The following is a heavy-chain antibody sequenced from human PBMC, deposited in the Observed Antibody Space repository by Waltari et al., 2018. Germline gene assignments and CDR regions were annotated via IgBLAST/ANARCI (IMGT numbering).Heavy chain of an antibody. CDR2: INHSGST. CDR3: ARGQLAAWFYYGMDV. Sequence: QVQLQQWGAGLLKPSETLSPTCAVYGGSFSGYYWRWIRQPPGKGLEWIGEINHSGSTNYNPSLKSRVTISVDTSKNQFSLKLSSVTAADTAVYYCARGQLAAWFYYGMDVWGQGTTVTVSS. J-gene: IGHJ6*02. D-gene: IGHD6-13*01. CDR1: GGSFSGYY. V-gene: IGHV4-34*01.